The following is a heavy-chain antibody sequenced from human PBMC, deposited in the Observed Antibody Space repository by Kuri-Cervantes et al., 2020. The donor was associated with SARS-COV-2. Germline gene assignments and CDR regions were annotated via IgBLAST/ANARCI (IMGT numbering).Heavy chain of an antibody. J-gene: IGHJ4*02. CDR3: ASQGRIVGATV. CDR2: ITGSGGST. Sequence: GESLKISCAASGFTFSSYAMSWVRQVPGKGLEWVSTITGSGGSTYYADSVKGRFTISSDNSKNTLYLQMNSLRAEDTAVYYCASQGRIVGATVWGQGTLVTVSS. CDR1: GFTFSSYA. V-gene: IGHV3-23*01. D-gene: IGHD1-26*01.